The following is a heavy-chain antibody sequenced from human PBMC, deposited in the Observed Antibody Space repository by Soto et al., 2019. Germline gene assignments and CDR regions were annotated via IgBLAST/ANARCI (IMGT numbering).Heavy chain of an antibody. CDR1: GVSINTGGYS. CDR3: ARGDYNDYFDF. CDR2: IYQSGST. Sequence: QVQLQESGPGLVKPSQTLSLTCAVSGVSINTGGYSWNWIRQSPGKALEWMGHIYQSGSTYYKPSLKDRITISVDMSNNDFSLEVTSLTPADTAVYFCARGDYNDYFDFWGQGALVTVSS. J-gene: IGHJ4*02. D-gene: IGHD4-4*01. V-gene: IGHV4-30-2*06.